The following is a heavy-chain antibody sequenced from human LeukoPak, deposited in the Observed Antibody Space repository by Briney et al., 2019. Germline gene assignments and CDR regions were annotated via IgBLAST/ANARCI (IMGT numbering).Heavy chain of an antibody. CDR3: AKDGTTYYYDSSGYWRVDAFDI. V-gene: IGHV3-23*01. D-gene: IGHD3-22*01. CDR2: ISGSGGST. Sequence: GGSLRLSCAASGFTFSSYAMSRVRQAPGKGLEWVSAISGSGGSTYYADSVKGRFTISRDNAKNTLYLQMNSLRAEDTAVYYCAKDGTTYYYDSSGYWRVDAFDIWGQGTMVTVSS. CDR1: GFTFSSYA. J-gene: IGHJ3*02.